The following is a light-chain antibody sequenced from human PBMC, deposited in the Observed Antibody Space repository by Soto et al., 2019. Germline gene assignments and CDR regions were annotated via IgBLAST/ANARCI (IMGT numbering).Light chain of an antibody. V-gene: IGKV3-11*01. CDR1: QSVSRN. Sequence: EIVVTQSPGTLSLAPGERTTLSCRASQSVSRNLAWYQHKPGQAPKLLINDASNRAAGIPARFSGSGSGTAFTLTISNLEPEDFAVYYCQQRNNWPPVTFGQGTRLEIK. J-gene: IGKJ5*01. CDR3: QQRNNWPPVT. CDR2: DAS.